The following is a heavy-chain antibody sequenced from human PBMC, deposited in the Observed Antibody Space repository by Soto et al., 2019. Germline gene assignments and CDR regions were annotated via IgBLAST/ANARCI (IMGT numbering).Heavy chain of an antibody. D-gene: IGHD2-8*01. CDR1: GGSISSGAYY. CDR2: IYYSGAT. CDR3: ATVGYDPRSFDY. Sequence: QVQLQESGPGLVKPSQTLSLTCTVSGGSISSGAYYWGWIRQHPGKGLEWIGFIYYSGATYYNPSLKSRLTISIDTSKNQFSLKLTSVTAADTAVYYCATVGYDPRSFDYWGQGTLVTVSS. J-gene: IGHJ4*02. V-gene: IGHV4-31*03.